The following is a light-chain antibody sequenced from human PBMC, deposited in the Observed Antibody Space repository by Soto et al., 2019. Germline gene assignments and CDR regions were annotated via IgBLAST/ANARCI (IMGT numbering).Light chain of an antibody. CDR2: GES. CDR3: QQYNAWPQT. J-gene: IGKJ1*01. Sequence: EIVMTQSPATLSVSPGERATLSCGASQSVSSNLAWYQHKPGQTPRLLIYGESTRATGFPARFSGSGSVTEFPLTISSLQSEDLAVYYCQQYNAWPQTFGQGTEVEIK. V-gene: IGKV3-15*01. CDR1: QSVSSN.